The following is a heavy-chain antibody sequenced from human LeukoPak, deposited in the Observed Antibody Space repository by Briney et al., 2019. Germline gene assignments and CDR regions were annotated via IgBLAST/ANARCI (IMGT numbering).Heavy chain of an antibody. CDR3: ANPGEGYCTNGVCYTTGY. D-gene: IGHD2-8*01. V-gene: IGHV3-30*18. CDR2: ISYDGSNK. Sequence: GGSLRLSCAASGSTFSSYGMHWVRQAPGKGLEWVAVISYDGSNKYYADSVKGRFTISRDNSKNTLYLQMNSLRAEDTAVYYCANPGEGYCTNGVCYTTGYWGQGTLVTVSS. CDR1: GSTFSSYG. J-gene: IGHJ4*02.